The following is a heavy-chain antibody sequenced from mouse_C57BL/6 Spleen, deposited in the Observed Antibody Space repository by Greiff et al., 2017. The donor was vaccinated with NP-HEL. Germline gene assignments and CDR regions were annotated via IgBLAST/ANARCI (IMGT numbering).Heavy chain of an antibody. CDR3: AYYYGSSPWFAY. CDR2: IDPEDGET. J-gene: IGHJ3*01. Sequence: DVKLQESGAELVKPGASVKLSCTASGFNIKDYYLHWVKQRTEPGLEWIGRIDPEDGETKYAPKFQGKATITADTSSNTAYLQLSSLTSEDTAVYYCAYYYGSSPWFAYWGQGTLVTVSA. CDR1: GFNIKDYY. V-gene: IGHV14-2*01. D-gene: IGHD1-1*01.